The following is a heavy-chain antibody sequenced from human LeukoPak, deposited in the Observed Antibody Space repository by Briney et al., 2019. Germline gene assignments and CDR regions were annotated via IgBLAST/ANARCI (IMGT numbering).Heavy chain of an antibody. Sequence: SETLSLTCAVYGGSFSGYYWSWIRQPPGKGLEWIGEINHSGSTNYNPSLKSRVTISVDTSKNQFSQKLSSVTAADTAVYYCARRRPTYYDILTGLEGFDYWGQGTLVTVSS. CDR1: GGSFSGYY. CDR3: ARRRPTYYDILTGLEGFDY. J-gene: IGHJ4*02. CDR2: INHSGST. V-gene: IGHV4-34*01. D-gene: IGHD3-9*01.